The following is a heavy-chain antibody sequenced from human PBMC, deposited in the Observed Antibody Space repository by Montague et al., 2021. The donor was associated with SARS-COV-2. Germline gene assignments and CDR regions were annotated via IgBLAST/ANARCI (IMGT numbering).Heavy chain of an antibody. Sequence: SETLSLTCTVSGGSISSYYWSWIRQPPGKGLEWIGEINHSRSTNYNPSLKSRVTISVDTSKNQFSLKLSSVTAADTAVYYCARGRTGTTFYYYYYYGMDVWGQGTTVTVSS. CDR1: GGSISSYY. V-gene: IGHV4-34*01. D-gene: IGHD1-7*01. CDR3: ARGRTGTTFYYYYYYGMDV. CDR2: INHSRST. J-gene: IGHJ6*02.